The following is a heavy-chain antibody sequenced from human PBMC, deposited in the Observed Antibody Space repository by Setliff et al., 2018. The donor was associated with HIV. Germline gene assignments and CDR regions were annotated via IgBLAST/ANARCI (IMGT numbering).Heavy chain of an antibody. V-gene: IGHV3-23*01. D-gene: IGHD3-10*01. CDR3: ARDDRWVYNDYLDY. J-gene: IGHJ4*02. CDR2: ISGSGRGT. Sequence: PGGSLRLSCAASGFTVSSNYMSWVRQAPGKGLEWVSAISGSGRGTYYADSVKGRFTISRDNSKNTLYLQVNSLRTEDTAVYFCARDDRWVYNDYLDYWGQGTLVTVSS. CDR1: GFTVSSNY.